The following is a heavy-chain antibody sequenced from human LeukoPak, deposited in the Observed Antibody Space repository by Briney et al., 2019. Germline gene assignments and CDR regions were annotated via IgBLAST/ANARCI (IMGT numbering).Heavy chain of an antibody. CDR1: GFTFSMYT. CDR2: IRSESSST. D-gene: IGHD3-16*01. Sequence: GGSLRLSCAASGFTFSMYTMNLVRQAPGKELEWISNIRSESSSTTYADSVKGRFTISRDNAKNSLYLQINSLRAEDTAVYYCVRDLNWAFDYWGQGTLVTVSS. J-gene: IGHJ4*02. V-gene: IGHV3-48*01. CDR3: VRDLNWAFDY.